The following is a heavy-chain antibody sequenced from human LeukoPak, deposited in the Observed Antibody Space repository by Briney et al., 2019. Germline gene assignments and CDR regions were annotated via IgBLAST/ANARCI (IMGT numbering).Heavy chain of an antibody. Sequence: SVKVSCKASGGTFSSYAISWVRQAPGQGLEWMGGIIPIFGTANYAQKFQGRVTTTTDESTSTAYMELSSLRSEDTAVYYCARSKRGRYYYYYYMDVWGKGTTVTVSS. D-gene: IGHD3-10*01. CDR1: GGTFSSYA. CDR2: IIPIFGTA. V-gene: IGHV1-69*05. J-gene: IGHJ6*03. CDR3: ARSKRGRYYYYYYMDV.